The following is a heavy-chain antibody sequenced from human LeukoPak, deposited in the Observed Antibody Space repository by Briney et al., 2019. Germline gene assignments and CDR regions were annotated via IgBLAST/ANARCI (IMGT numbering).Heavy chain of an antibody. CDR2: INPNSGGT. CDR1: GYTFTGYY. CDR3: ARGNCSSTSCYRPYYYYGMDV. Sequence: ASVKVSCKASGYTFTGYYVHWVRQAPGHGLEWMGWINPNSGGTNYAQKFQGRVTMTRDTSISTAYMELSRLRSDDTAVYYCARGNCSSTSCYRPYYYYGMDVWGQGTTVTVSS. J-gene: IGHJ6*02. V-gene: IGHV1-2*02. D-gene: IGHD2-2*01.